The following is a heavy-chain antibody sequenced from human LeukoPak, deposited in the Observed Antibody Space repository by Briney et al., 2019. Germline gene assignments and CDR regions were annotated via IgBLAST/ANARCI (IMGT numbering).Heavy chain of an antibody. CDR1: SGSISTSNYY. V-gene: IGHV4-39*07. J-gene: IGHJ4*02. CDR2: IFYSGST. CDR3: ARVNDYGDYEDY. D-gene: IGHD4-17*01. Sequence: SETLSLTCTVSSGSISTSNYYWGWVRQPPGKALEWIGNIFYSGSTYYSPSLKSRVTMSVDTSKNQFSLKLSSVTAADTAVYYCARVNDYGDYEDYWGQGTLVTVSS.